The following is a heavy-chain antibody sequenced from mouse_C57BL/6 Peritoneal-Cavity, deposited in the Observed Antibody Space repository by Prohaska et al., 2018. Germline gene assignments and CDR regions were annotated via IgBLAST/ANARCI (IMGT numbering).Heavy chain of an antibody. CDR3: ARGTTVPDFDY. CDR2: ILPGSGST. J-gene: IGHJ2*01. D-gene: IGHD1-1*01. Sequence: KLSCKATGYTFTGYWIEWVKQRPGHGLEWIGEILPGSGSTNYNENFKGKATFTADTYSNTAYMQLSSLTTEDSAIYYCARGTTVPDFDYWGQGTTLTVSS. CDR1: GYTFTGYW. V-gene: IGHV1-9*01.